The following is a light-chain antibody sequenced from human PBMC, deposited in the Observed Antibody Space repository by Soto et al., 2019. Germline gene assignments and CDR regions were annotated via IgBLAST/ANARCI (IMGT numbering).Light chain of an antibody. Sequence: DIQMTQPPSSLSASVGDRVTISCRASQGISIYLNWYQQKPGKAPKLLIYGASTLQSGVPSRFGGSGSGTDFTLTIRSLQPEDFASYYCQQTFSTPWTFGRGTNVEIK. CDR3: QQTFSTPWT. CDR1: QGISIY. CDR2: GAS. J-gene: IGKJ1*01. V-gene: IGKV1-39*01.